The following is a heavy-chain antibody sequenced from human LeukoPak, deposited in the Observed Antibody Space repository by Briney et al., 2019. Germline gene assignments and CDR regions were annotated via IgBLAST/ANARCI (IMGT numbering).Heavy chain of an antibody. CDR3: ARDGYSYGPDWFDP. D-gene: IGHD5-18*01. CDR2: ISSSSSTI. J-gene: IGHJ5*02. CDR1: GFTFSSYS. V-gene: IGHV3-48*01. Sequence: HSGGSLRLSCAASGFTFSSYSMNWVRQAPGKGLEWVSYISSSSSTIYYADSVKGRFTISRDNAKNSLYLQMNSLRAEDTAVYYCARDGYSYGPDWFDPWGQGTLVTVSS.